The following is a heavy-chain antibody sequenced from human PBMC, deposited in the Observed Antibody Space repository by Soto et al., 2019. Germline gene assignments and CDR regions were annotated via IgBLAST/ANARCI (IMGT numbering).Heavy chain of an antibody. CDR1: GXSISXXXXX. Sequence: QVQLQESGPGLVKPSQTLSLTCTVSGXSISXXXXXWSWIRQPPGXXXXWIGYIYYSGSTYYNPSLKSRVTIXXXXXXXXXXXXXXXXXXXXXXXXXXXXXXXXXXXXXGMDVWGQGTTVTVSS. CDR2: IYYSGST. V-gene: IGHV4-30-4*01. CDR3: XXXXXXXXXXXGMDV. J-gene: IGHJ6*02.